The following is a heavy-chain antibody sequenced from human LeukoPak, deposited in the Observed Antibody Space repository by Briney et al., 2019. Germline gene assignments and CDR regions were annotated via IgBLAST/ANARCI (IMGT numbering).Heavy chain of an antibody. D-gene: IGHD3-10*01. J-gene: IGHJ4*02. CDR1: GFTFSSYA. CDR3: AILLWFGESSFDY. CDR2: ISGSSGNT. Sequence: GGSLRLSCAASGFTFSSYAMSWVRQAPGKGLEWVSTISGSSGNTYYADSVKGRFTTSRDNSKNTLYLQMNSLRAEDTAVYYCAILLWFGESSFDYWGQGTLVTVSS. V-gene: IGHV3-23*01.